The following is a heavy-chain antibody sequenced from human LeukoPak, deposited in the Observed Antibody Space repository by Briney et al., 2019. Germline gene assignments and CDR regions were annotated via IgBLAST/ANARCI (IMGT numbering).Heavy chain of an antibody. D-gene: IGHD6-19*01. Sequence: PGGSLRLSCAASGFTFSSYAMSWVRQAPGKGLECISGFSGSGGSTYYADSVKGRFTISRDSSKNTVYLQMNSLRAEDTAVYFCARYVSGSSFDFWGQGTLVTVSS. CDR1: GFTFSSYA. CDR2: FSGSGGST. V-gene: IGHV3-23*01. CDR3: ARYVSGSSFDF. J-gene: IGHJ4*02.